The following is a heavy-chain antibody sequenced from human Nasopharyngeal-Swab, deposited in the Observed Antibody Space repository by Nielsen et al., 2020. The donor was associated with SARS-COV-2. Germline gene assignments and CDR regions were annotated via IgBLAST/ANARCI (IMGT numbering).Heavy chain of an antibody. CDR2: ISSSGSYI. D-gene: IGHD7-27*01. V-gene: IGHV3-21*01. J-gene: IGHJ6*02. CDR3: VSGDGMDV. Sequence: GGSLRLSCAASGFTFSSYSINWVRQAPGKGLEWVSSISSSGSYIYYADSVKGRFTISRDNAKNSLYLQMNSLRAEDTAVYYCVSGDGMDVWGQGTTVTVSS. CDR1: GFTFSSYS.